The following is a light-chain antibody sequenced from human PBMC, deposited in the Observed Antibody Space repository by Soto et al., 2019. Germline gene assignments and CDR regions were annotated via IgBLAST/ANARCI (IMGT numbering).Light chain of an antibody. J-gene: IGLJ1*01. V-gene: IGLV2-23*02. CDR1: SSDFGTYNL. Sequence: QSALTQPASVSGSPGQSITLSCTGTSSDFGTYNLVSWYQQHPGKAPKLMIYEVSKRPSGVSNRFSASKSGNTASLTISGLQAEDEADYYCCSYARSSTLYVFGTGTKLTVL. CDR3: CSYARSSTLYV. CDR2: EVS.